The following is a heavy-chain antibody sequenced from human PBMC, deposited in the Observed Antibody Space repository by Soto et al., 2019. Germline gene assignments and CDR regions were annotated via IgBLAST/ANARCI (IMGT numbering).Heavy chain of an antibody. D-gene: IGHD2-15*01. CDR1: GFTFDDYA. Sequence: PGGSLRLSCAASGFTFDDYAMHWVRQAPGKGLEWVSGISWNSGSIGYADSVKGRFTISRGNAKNSLYLQMNSLRAEDTALYYCAKDLRRVVVAATRYYGMDVWGQGTTVTVSS. J-gene: IGHJ6*02. CDR3: AKDLRRVVVAATRYYGMDV. CDR2: ISWNSGSI. V-gene: IGHV3-9*01.